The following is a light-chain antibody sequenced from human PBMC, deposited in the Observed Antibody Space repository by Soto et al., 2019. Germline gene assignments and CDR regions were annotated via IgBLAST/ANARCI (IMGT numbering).Light chain of an antibody. CDR1: SSDVGGYDH. V-gene: IGLV2-14*03. CDR3: SSYTNKDTLL. Sequence: QSALTQPASVSGSPGQSITISCTGTSSDVGGYDHVSWYQQHPGKAPKLIIYDVTVRPSGISPRFSGSKSDNTASLAVSGPQAEDEDDYYCSSYTNKDTLLFGGGTKLTVL. CDR2: DVT. J-gene: IGLJ3*02.